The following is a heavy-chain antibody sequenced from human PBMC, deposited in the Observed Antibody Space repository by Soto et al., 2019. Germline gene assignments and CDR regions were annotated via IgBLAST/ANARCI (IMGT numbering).Heavy chain of an antibody. D-gene: IGHD3-10*01. CDR1: GYTFIYFW. Sequence: PGESLKISCQASGYTFIYFWVAWVRQVPGKGLEWMGVIYPGASDIRYSPSFEGHVTISADKSTNTAYLQWSSLEAADTAIYYCARQGTSRGSDYAAFDLWGPGTLVTVSS. V-gene: IGHV5-51*01. CDR3: ARQGTSRGSDYAAFDL. CDR2: IYPGASDI. J-gene: IGHJ4*02.